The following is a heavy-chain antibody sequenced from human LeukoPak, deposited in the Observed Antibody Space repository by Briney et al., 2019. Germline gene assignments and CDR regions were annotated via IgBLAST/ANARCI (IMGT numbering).Heavy chain of an antibody. CDR1: GFTFSTYA. Sequence: GGSLRLSCAASGFTFSTYAMSWVRQAPGKGLEWVSAINGIGGSTYYADSVKGRFTISRDDSKNTLYLQMNSLRAEDTALYYCVKGDNNILTGYYNSFDYWGQGTLVTVSS. CDR2: INGIGGST. J-gene: IGHJ4*02. CDR3: VKGDNNILTGYYNSFDY. V-gene: IGHV3-23*01. D-gene: IGHD3-9*01.